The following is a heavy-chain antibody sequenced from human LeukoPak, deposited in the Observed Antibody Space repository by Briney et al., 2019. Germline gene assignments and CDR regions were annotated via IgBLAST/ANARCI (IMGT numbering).Heavy chain of an antibody. CDR3: AEDLSPLRLGELSFAYYYDSSGYP. CDR2: ISYDGSNK. V-gene: IGHV3-30*18. J-gene: IGHJ1*01. Sequence: PGGSLRLSCAASGFTFSSYGMHWVRQAPGKGLEWVAVISYDGSNKYYADSVKGRFTISRDNSKNTLYLQMNSLRAEDTAVYYCAEDLSPLRLGELSFAYYYDSSGYPGGQGTLVTVSS. D-gene: IGHD3-22*01. CDR1: GFTFSSYG.